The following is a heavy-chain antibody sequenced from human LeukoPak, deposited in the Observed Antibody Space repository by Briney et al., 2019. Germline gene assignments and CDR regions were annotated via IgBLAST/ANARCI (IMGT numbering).Heavy chain of an antibody. J-gene: IGHJ4*02. CDR1: GGSISSGGYY. CDR2: IYYSGTT. V-gene: IGHV4-61*08. Sequence: SETLSLTCTVSGGSISSGGYYWSWIRQHPGKGLEWIGYIYYSGTTNYNPSLKSRVTISVDTSKNQFSLRLSSVTAADTAVYYCAREPRSPGGRGRPFDFWGQGPLVTVSS. CDR3: AREPRSPGGRGRPFDF. D-gene: IGHD2-15*01.